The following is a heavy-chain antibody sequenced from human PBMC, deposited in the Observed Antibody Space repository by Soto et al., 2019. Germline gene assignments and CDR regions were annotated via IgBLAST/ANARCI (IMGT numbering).Heavy chain of an antibody. CDR2: IYYSGST. CDR3: ARHYLGYCCGGSCYSAPSYYYYMDV. D-gene: IGHD2-15*01. CDR1: GGSISSYY. V-gene: IGHV4-59*08. Sequence: SETLSLTCTVSGGSISSYYWSWIRQPPGKGLKWIGYIYYSGSTNYNPSLKSRVTISVDTSKNQFSLKLSSVTAADTAVYYCARHYLGYCCGGSCYSAPSYYYYMDVWGKGTTVTVSS. J-gene: IGHJ6*03.